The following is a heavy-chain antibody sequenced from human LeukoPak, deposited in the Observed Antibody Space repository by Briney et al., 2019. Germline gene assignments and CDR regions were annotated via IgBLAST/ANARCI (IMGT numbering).Heavy chain of an antibody. J-gene: IGHJ4*02. V-gene: IGHV1-69*06. CDR1: GGTFSSYA. D-gene: IGHD4-17*01. CDR2: ITPIFGTA. Sequence: ASVTVSCKASGGTFSSYAISWVRQAPGQGLEWMGGITPIFGTANYAQKFQGRVTITADKSTSTAYMELSSLRSEDTAVYYCARAREGDYVLGYWGQGTLVTVSS. CDR3: ARAREGDYVLGY.